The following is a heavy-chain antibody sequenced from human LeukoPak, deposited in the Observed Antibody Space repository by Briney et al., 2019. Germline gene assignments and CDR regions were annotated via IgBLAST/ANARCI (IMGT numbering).Heavy chain of an antibody. CDR3: AKDRCSNGIGCYYYYMDV. CDR1: GFTFSSYA. D-gene: IGHD2-8*01. V-gene: IGHV3-23*01. CDR2: ISGSGGST. J-gene: IGHJ6*03. Sequence: GGSLRLSCAASGFTFSSYAMSWVRQAPGKGLEWVSAISGSGGSTYYADSVKGRFTISRDSSKNILYLQMNSLRAEDTAVYYCAKDRCSNGIGCYYYYMDVWGKGTTVTISS.